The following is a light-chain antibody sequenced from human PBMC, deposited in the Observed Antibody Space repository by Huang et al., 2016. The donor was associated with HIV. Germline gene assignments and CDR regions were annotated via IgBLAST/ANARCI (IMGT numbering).Light chain of an antibody. CDR1: QDIGNY. Sequence: DIQMTQSPPSLSASQGVRVTHTCRASQDIGNYLAWCQQKPGGIPKLLIYSASTLQVGGPSRFSGRGSGTEFTLTITNLQPEDVATYYCQRYDVAPRAFGPGTKVDIK. V-gene: IGKV1-27*01. CDR3: QRYDVAPRA. CDR2: SAS. J-gene: IGKJ1*01.